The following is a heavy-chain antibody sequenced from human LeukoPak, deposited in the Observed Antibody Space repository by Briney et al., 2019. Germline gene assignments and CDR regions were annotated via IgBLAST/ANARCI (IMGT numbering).Heavy chain of an antibody. J-gene: IGHJ3*02. Sequence: GGSLRLSCAASGFTFSDYGMVWVRQAPGKGLEWISYINGGSSTLTYADSVKGRFTISRDNAKNSLYLEMSNLRAEDTAVYYCAGGWGCSSTSCYSYAFDIWGQGTMVTVSS. CDR1: GFTFSDYG. CDR3: AGGWGCSSTSCYSYAFDI. CDR2: INGGSSTL. D-gene: IGHD2-2*02. V-gene: IGHV3-48*01.